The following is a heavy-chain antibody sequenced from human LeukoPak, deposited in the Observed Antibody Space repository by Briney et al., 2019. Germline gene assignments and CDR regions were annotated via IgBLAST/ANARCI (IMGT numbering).Heavy chain of an antibody. CDR1: GFTFSSYS. CDR3: ARDPRDATLDY. J-gene: IGHJ3*01. CDR2: ISSSSSTI. Sequence: PGGSLRLSCAASGFTFSSYSMNWVRQAPGKGLEWASYISSSSSTIYYADSVKGRFTISRDNAKNSLYLQMNSLRAEDTAVYYCARDPRDATLDYWGQGTMVTVSS. D-gene: IGHD3-9*01. V-gene: IGHV3-48*01.